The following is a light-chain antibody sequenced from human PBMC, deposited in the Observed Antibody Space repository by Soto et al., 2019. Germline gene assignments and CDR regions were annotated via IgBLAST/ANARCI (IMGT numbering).Light chain of an antibody. V-gene: IGKV3-20*01. CDR2: GAS. CDR1: QSVSSNC. Sequence: EIVLTQSPGTVSLSPGERATLSCRASQSVSSNCLAWYQQRPGQAPRLLIYGASNRATGIPERFSGSGSGSDFTLTISRLEPEDFAVYYCQQYDGSPVTFGLGTKVEIK. J-gene: IGKJ1*01. CDR3: QQYDGSPVT.